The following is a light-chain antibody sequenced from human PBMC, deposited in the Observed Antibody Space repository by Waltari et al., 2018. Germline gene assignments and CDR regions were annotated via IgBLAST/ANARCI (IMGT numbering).Light chain of an antibody. J-gene: IGKJ1*01. Sequence: EMVLTQSPATLSFPPGERATLPCRASQSVGRYLAWYQQKPGQAPRLLIFAASNRATGIPDRFSGSGSGTDFSLTISRLEPEDFAVYYCQKYVSLPATFGQGTKVEIK. V-gene: IGKV3-20*01. CDR2: AAS. CDR1: QSVGRY. CDR3: QKYVSLPAT.